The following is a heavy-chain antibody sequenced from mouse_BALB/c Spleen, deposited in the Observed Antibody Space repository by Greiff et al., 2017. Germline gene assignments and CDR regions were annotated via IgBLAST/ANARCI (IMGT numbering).Heavy chain of an antibody. CDR3: ARVRSSSFDY. CDR2: ISSGSSTI. CDR1: GFTFSSFG. Sequence: EVQLVESGGGLVQPGGSLKLSCAASGFTFSSFGMHWVRQAPEKGLEWVAYISSGSSTIYYTATVTGRFIISRDNPKNTLFLQMTSLRSEDTAMYYCARVRSSSFDYWGEGTTLTVSS. J-gene: IGHJ2*01. V-gene: IGHV5-17*02. D-gene: IGHD1-3*01.